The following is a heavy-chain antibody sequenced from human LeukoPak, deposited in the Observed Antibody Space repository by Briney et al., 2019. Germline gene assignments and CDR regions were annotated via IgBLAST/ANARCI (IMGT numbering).Heavy chain of an antibody. Sequence: SETLSLTCAVYGGSFSGYYWSWIRQPPGKGLEXXXXXXHSGSTNYNPSLKSRVTISVDTSKNQFSLKLGSVTAADTAVYYCARGGRAMVRGVISSYFDYWGQGTLVTVSS. D-gene: IGHD3-10*01. CDR1: GGSFSGYY. CDR2: XXHSGST. V-gene: IGHV4-34*01. CDR3: ARGGRAMVRGVISSYFDY. J-gene: IGHJ4*02.